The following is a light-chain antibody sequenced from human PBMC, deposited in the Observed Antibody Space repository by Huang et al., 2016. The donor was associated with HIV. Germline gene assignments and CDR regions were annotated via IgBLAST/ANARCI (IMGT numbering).Light chain of an antibody. CDR3: QQYYNTPRT. CDR2: WAA. J-gene: IGKJ3*01. V-gene: IGKV4-1*01. CDR1: QPVLNSSNNKYY. Sequence: DIVMTQSPDSLSVSLGARATISCKYSQPVLNSSNNKYYLAWDQQKPGQPPNFLIFWAASRESGVPDRFSGSGSGTDFTLTINGRQPEDVAVYYCQQYYNTPRTFGPGTKVDI.